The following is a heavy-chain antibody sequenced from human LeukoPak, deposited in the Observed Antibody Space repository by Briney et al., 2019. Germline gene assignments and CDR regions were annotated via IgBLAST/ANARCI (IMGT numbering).Heavy chain of an antibody. D-gene: IGHD3-10*01. CDR1: GFTFSSYG. V-gene: IGHV3-30*18. CDR2: ISYDGSNK. Sequence: PGRSLRLSCAASGFTFSSYGMHWVRQAPGKGLEWVAVISYDGSNKYYADSVKGRFTISIDNSKNTLYLQMNSLRAEDTAMYFCVKDVGAVRGEVYFDYWGQGTLVTVSS. CDR3: VKDVGAVRGEVYFDY. J-gene: IGHJ4*02.